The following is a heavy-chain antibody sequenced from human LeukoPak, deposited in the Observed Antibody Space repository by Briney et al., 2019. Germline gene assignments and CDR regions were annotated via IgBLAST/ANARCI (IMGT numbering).Heavy chain of an antibody. CDR1: GYTFTSYG. J-gene: IGHJ4*02. CDR3: ARDRRIQLWPLGFDY. CDR2: ISAYNGNT. Sequence: ASVKVSCKASGYTFTSYGISWVRQAPGQGLEWMGWISAYNGNTNYAQKLQGRATMTTDTSTSTAYMELRSLRSDDTAVYYCARDRRIQLWPLGFDYWGQGTLVTVSS. D-gene: IGHD5-18*01. V-gene: IGHV1-18*01.